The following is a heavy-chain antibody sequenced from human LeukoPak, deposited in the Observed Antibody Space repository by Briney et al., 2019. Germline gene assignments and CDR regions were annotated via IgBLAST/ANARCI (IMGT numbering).Heavy chain of an antibody. J-gene: IGHJ4*02. Sequence: GGSLRLSCAASGFTVSSNYMSWVRQAPGKGLEWVSVIYSGGSTYYADSVKGRFTISRHNSKNTLYLQMNSLRAEDTAVYYCARAGWYDSSGYYPYHFDYWGQGTLVTVSS. D-gene: IGHD3-22*01. CDR3: ARAGWYDSSGYYPYHFDY. CDR1: GFTVSSNY. CDR2: IYSGGST. V-gene: IGHV3-53*04.